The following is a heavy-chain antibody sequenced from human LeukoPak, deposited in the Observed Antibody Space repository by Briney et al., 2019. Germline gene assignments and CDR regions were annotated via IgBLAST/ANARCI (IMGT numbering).Heavy chain of an antibody. J-gene: IGHJ6*03. CDR1: GGTFSSYA. D-gene: IGHD2-2*01. Sequence: SSVKVSCKASGGTFSSYAISWVRQAPGQGLELMGGIIPIFGTANYAQKFQGRVTITADESTSTAYMELSSLRSEDTAVYYCARGPRSTSCPPCYYYYMDVWGKGTTVTVSS. CDR2: IIPIFGTA. V-gene: IGHV1-69*01. CDR3: ARGPRSTSCPPCYYYYMDV.